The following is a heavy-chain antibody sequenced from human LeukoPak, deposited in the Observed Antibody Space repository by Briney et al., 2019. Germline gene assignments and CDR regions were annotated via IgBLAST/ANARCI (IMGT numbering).Heavy chain of an antibody. D-gene: IGHD7-27*01. V-gene: IGHV3-7*02. Sequence: PGGSLRLSCAASGVTFSSYYMSWVRQAPGKGLEWVADMDQNGAEKFCVDSVKGRFTISRDNSKNSLYLQMNSLRAEDTAVYYCASSHWGPEFWGQGTLVAVSS. CDR1: GVTFSSYY. CDR3: ASSHWGPEF. J-gene: IGHJ1*01. CDR2: MDQNGAEK.